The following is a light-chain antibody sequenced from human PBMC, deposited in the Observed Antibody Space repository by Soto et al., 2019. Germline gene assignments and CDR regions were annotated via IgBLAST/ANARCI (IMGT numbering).Light chain of an antibody. CDR3: AAWDDSLSGQA. J-gene: IGLJ2*01. Sequence: QPVLTQPPSASGTPGQRVTISCSGSSSNIGSNFVYWYQQLPGTAPKLLIYRSNQRPSGVPDRFSGSKSGTSASLAISGLRSEDEADYYCAAWDDSLSGQAFGGGTKLTVL. V-gene: IGLV1-47*01. CDR2: RSN. CDR1: SSNIGSNF.